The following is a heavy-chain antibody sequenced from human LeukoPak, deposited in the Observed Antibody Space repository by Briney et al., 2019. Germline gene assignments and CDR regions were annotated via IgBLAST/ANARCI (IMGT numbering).Heavy chain of an antibody. J-gene: IGHJ6*04. CDR3: ARDGFWTGFGEPMDV. CDR1: GFTFSSYG. Sequence: GGSLRLSCAASGFTFSSYGTHWVRQAPGKGLEWVSSISSSSSYIYYADSVKGRFTISRDNAKNSLYLQMNSLRAEDTAVYYCARDGFWTGFGEPMDVWGKGTTVTVSS. D-gene: IGHD3-10*01. V-gene: IGHV3-21*01. CDR2: ISSSSSYI.